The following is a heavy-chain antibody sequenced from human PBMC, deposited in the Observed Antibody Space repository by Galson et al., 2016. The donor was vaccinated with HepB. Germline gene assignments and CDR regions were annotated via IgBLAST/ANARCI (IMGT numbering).Heavy chain of an antibody. V-gene: IGHV3-73*01. CDR3: TRHGNARGGSPFDY. CDR2: IRGKANSYAT. CDR1: GSTFSGSA. J-gene: IGHJ4*02. Sequence: SLRLSCAASGSTFSGSAMHWVRQASGKGLEWVGRIRGKANSYATAYAASVKGRFTISRDDSKHTAYLQMNSLKTEDTAVYYCTRHGNARGGSPFDYWGQGTLVTVSS. D-gene: IGHD1-26*01.